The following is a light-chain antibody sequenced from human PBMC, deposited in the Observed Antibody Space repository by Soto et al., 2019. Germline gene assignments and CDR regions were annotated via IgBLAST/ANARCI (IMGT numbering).Light chain of an antibody. CDR1: QSVSSSY. Sequence: EIVLTQSPGTLSLSPGERATLSCRYIQSVSSSYLAWYQQKPGQAPRLLIYGASSRATGIPDRFSGSGSGTDFTLTISRLEPEDFAVYYCQQYGSSPPITFGQGTRLEIK. J-gene: IGKJ5*01. V-gene: IGKV3-20*01. CDR3: QQYGSSPPIT. CDR2: GAS.